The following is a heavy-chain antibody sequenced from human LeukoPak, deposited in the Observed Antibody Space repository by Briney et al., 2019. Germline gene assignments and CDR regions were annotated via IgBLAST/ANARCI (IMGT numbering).Heavy chain of an antibody. J-gene: IGHJ4*02. V-gene: IGHV4-39*07. CDR1: GGSISSSSYY. CDR2: IYYSGST. D-gene: IGHD6-13*01. CDR3: ARDGGIAAAGTEDYFDY. Sequence: SETLSLTCTVSGGSISSSSYYWGWIRQPPGKGLEWIGSIYYSGSTYYNPSLKSRVTISVDTSKNQFSLKLSSVTAADTAVYYCARDGGIAAAGTEDYFDYWGQGTLVTVSS.